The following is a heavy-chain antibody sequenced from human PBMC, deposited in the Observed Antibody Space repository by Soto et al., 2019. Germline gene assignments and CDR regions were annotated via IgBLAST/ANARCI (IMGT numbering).Heavy chain of an antibody. Sequence: SETLSLTCTVCGGSISSHYCSWVRQAPWKGLEWIGRIYYRGSTSYNPSLRSRSTISVDTSNNQFSLKLNSVTTADTAVYYCARDGREESGMDVWGQRTKVAVCS. J-gene: IGHJ6*02. CDR2: IYYRGST. CDR3: ARDGREESGMDV. CDR1: GGSISSHY. V-gene: IGHV4-59*11. D-gene: IGHD1-26*01.